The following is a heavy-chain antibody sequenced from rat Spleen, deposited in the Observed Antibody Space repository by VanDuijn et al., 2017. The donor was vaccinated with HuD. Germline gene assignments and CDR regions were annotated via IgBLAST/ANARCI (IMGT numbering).Heavy chain of an antibody. Sequence: EVQLVESGGGLVQPGRSLKLSCAASGFIFSDYNLAWVRQAPKKGLEWVATISYDGRSTYYRDSVKGRFTISRDNAKSTLFLQMDSLRSEDTATYYCARPLTGSLFDYWGQGVMVTVSS. V-gene: IGHV5-7*01. CDR1: GFIFSDYN. CDR2: ISYDGRST. D-gene: IGHD5-1*01. J-gene: IGHJ2*01. CDR3: ARPLTGSLFDY.